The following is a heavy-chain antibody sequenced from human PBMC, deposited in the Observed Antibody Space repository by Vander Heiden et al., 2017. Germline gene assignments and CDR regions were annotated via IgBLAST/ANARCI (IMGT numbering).Heavy chain of an antibody. J-gene: IGHJ6*02. CDR2: ISSSGSTI. CDR1: GFTFSRYE. CDR3: AREGIAAAGTLYYGMDV. Sequence: EVQLVESGGGLVQPGGSLRLSCAASGFTFSRYEMNWVRQAPGKGLEWVSYISSSGSTIYYADSVKGRFTISRDNAKNSLYLQMNSLRAEDTAVYYCAREGIAAAGTLYYGMDVWGQGTTVTVSS. V-gene: IGHV3-48*03. D-gene: IGHD6-13*01.